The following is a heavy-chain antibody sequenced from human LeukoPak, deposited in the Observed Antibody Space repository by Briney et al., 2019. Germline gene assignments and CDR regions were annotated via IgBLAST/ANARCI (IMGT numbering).Heavy chain of an antibody. Sequence: PGGSLRLSCAASGFTFSSYSMNWVRQAPGKGLEWVSAIGTAGDTYYPGSVKGRFTISRDNSKNTVYLQMNSLRVEDTAVYYCAKCPVEYGAYVVDYWGQGTLVTVSS. CDR3: AKCPVEYGAYVVDY. CDR2: IGTAGDT. D-gene: IGHD4/OR15-4a*01. V-gene: IGHV3-23*01. CDR1: GFTFSSYS. J-gene: IGHJ4*02.